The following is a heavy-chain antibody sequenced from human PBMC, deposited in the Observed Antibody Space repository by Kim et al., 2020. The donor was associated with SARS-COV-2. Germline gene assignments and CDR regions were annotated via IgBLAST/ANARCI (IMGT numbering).Heavy chain of an antibody. J-gene: IGHJ4*02. CDR3: ARSPVGATPFDY. Sequence: GGSLRLSCAASGFSFSSYSMNWVRQAPGKGLEWVSCISSSNTYIYYADSVKGRVTISRDNAKNSLYLQMNGLRAEDTAVYYCARSPVGATPFDYWGQGTLVTVSS. CDR2: ISSSNTYI. V-gene: IGHV3-21*01. D-gene: IGHD1-26*01. CDR1: GFSFSSYS.